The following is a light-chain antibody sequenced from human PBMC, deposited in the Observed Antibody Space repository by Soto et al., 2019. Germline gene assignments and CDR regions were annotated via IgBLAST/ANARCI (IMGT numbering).Light chain of an antibody. CDR3: SSYTSSSTLYV. J-gene: IGLJ1*01. CDR1: SSDVGGYNY. V-gene: IGLV2-14*01. CDR2: EVS. Sequence: QSALTQPASVSGSPGQSITISCTGTSSDVGGYNYVSWYQQHPGKAPKLMIYEVSNRPSGVSNRFSGSKSDNTASLTISGLQAEDDADYYCSSYTSSSTLYVFGTGTKLTVL.